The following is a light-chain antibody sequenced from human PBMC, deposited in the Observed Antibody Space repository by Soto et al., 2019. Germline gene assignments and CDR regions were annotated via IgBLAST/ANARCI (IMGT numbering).Light chain of an antibody. V-gene: IGKV1-9*01. J-gene: IGKJ2*01. CDR2: AAS. CDR3: LQHKAYPYT. CDR1: QGITTY. Sequence: IQLTQSPSSLPASVGDRVTITCRASQGITTYLAWYQQKPGKAPKRLIFAASSLQSGVPSRFSGSGSGTQFTLTISSLQPDDFATYYCLQHKAYPYTFGQGTKLEIK.